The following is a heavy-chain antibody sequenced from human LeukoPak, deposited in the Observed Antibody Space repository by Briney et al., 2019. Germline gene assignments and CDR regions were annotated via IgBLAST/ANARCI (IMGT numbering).Heavy chain of an antibody. CDR3: ARDPLVHSSGGNYYYYGMDV. V-gene: IGHV1-69*13. CDR1: GGTFSRFA. D-gene: IGHD6-19*01. J-gene: IGHJ6*02. Sequence: ASVKVSCKTSGGTFSRFAISWVRQAPGQGLEWMGGIIPIFGTANYAQKFQGRVTITADESTSTAYMELSSLRSEDTAVYYCARDPLVHSSGGNYYYYGMDVWGQGTTVTVSS. CDR2: IIPIFGTA.